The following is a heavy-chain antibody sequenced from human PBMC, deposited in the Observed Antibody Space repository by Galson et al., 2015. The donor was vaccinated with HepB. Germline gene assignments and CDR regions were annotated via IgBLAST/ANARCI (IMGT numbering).Heavy chain of an antibody. J-gene: IGHJ4*02. CDR3: ASLVGASPGYY. D-gene: IGHD1-26*01. Sequence: ETLSLTCTVSGGSISSGSYYWGWVRQPPGKGLEWIGSIYYTGSTYYNPSLKSRVTLSIDTSKNQFSLRLSSVTAADTAIYYCASLVGASPGYYWGQGTLVTVSS. CDR2: IYYTGST. CDR1: GGSISSGSYY. V-gene: IGHV4-39*01.